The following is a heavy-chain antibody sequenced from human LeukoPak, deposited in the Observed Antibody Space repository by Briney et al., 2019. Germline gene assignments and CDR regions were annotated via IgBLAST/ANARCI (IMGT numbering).Heavy chain of an antibody. CDR1: GGSISSSNW. CDR2: INHSGST. V-gene: IGHV4-4*02. J-gene: IGHJ4*02. D-gene: IGHD3-3*01. CDR3: ARGLWSGYCLD. Sequence: SETLSLTCAVSGGSISSSNWWSWVRQPPGKGLEWIGEINHSGSTNYNPSLKSRVTISVDTSKNQFSLKLSSVTAADTAVYYCARGLWSGYCLDWGQGTLVTVSS.